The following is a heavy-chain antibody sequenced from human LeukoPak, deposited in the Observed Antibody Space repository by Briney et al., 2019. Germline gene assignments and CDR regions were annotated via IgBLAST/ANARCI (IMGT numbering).Heavy chain of an antibody. J-gene: IGHJ4*02. D-gene: IGHD3-22*01. CDR3: AREMYYYDSSGYYYVGDY. Sequence: GGSLRLSCSASGFTVSSNCMSWVRQAPGKGLEWVSVIYSGGSTYYADSVKGRFTISRDNSKNTLYLQMNSLRAEDTAVYYCAREMYYYDSSGYYYVGDYWGQGTLVTVSS. CDR1: GFTVSSNC. CDR2: IYSGGST. V-gene: IGHV3-66*01.